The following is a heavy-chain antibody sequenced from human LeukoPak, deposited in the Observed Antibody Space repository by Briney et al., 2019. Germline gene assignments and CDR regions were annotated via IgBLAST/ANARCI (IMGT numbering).Heavy chain of an antibody. D-gene: IGHD5-18*01. CDR3: ARDLGETWIQLWYYFDY. CDR1: GYTFTGYY. J-gene: IGHJ4*02. V-gene: IGHV1-2*02. CDR2: INPNSGGR. Sequence: ASVKVSCKASGYTFTGYYMHWVRQAPGQGLEWMGWINPNSGGRNYAQKFQGRVTMTRDTSISTAYMELSRLRSDDTAVYYCARDLGETWIQLWYYFDYWGQGTLVTVSS.